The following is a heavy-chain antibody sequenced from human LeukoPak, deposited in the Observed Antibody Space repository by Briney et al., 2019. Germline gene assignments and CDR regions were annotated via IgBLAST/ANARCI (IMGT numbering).Heavy chain of an antibody. V-gene: IGHV4-39*01. Sequence: SETLSLTCTVSGDSISSSSSYWGWIRQPPGEGLEWIGSIYYSGSTYYNTSLKSRVTISVDTSKNQFSLRLNSVTAADTAVYFCARQTGAGLFILPGGQGTLVTVSS. D-gene: IGHD3/OR15-3a*01. CDR3: ARQTGAGLFILP. CDR2: IYYSGST. CDR1: GDSISSSSSY. J-gene: IGHJ4*02.